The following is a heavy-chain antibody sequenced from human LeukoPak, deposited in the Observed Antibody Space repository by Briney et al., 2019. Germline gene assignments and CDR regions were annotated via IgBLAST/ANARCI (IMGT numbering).Heavy chain of an antibody. D-gene: IGHD6-13*01. CDR3: AKAGTGSSWYKRVIAVADYFDY. J-gene: IGHJ4*02. Sequence: PGGSLRLSCAASGFTVSSNYMSWVRQAPGKGLEWVSAISGSGGSTYYADSVKGRFTISRDNSKNTLYLQMNSLRAEDTAVYYCAKAGTGSSWYKRVIAVADYFDYWGQGTLVTVSS. CDR1: GFTVSSNY. V-gene: IGHV3-23*01. CDR2: ISGSGGST.